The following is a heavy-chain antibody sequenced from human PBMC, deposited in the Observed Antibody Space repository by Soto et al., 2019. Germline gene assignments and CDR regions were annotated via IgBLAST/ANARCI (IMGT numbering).Heavy chain of an antibody. CDR2: INHSGST. V-gene: IGHV4-34*01. J-gene: IGHJ5*02. CDR1: GGSFSGYY. Sequence: SETLSLTCAVYGGSFSGYYWSWIRQPPGKGLEWIGEINHSGSTNYNPSLKSRVTISVDTSKNQFSLKLSSVTAADTAVYYCARDPDGSGSLFDPWGQGTLVTVS. D-gene: IGHD3-10*01. CDR3: ARDPDGSGSLFDP.